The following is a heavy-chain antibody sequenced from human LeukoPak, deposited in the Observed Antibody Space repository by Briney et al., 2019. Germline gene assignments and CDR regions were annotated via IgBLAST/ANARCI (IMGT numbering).Heavy chain of an antibody. V-gene: IGHV4-59*01. D-gene: IGHD3-3*01. CDR1: GDSINSYY. Sequence: SETLSLTCTISGDSINSYYWSWIRQPPGKGLECIGYIYYSGSTNYNPSLKSRVTISVDTSKNQFSLKLSSVTAADTAVYYCARSAYDFWSGYYAYWGQGTLVTVSS. CDR3: ARSAYDFWSGYYAY. CDR2: IYYSGST. J-gene: IGHJ4*02.